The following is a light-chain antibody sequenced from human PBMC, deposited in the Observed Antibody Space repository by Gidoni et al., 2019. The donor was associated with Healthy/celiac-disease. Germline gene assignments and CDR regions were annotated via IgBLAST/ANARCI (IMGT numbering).Light chain of an antibody. J-gene: IGKJ3*01. CDR2: DAS. CDR3: QQYNSYLFT. CDR1: QSISSW. Sequence: DIQMTQSPSTLSASVGDRVTITCRASQSISSWLAWYQQKPGKAHKLLIYDASSLESGVPSRVSGSGSGTEFTLTISSLQPDDFATYYCQQYNSYLFTFGPGTKVDIK. V-gene: IGKV1-5*01.